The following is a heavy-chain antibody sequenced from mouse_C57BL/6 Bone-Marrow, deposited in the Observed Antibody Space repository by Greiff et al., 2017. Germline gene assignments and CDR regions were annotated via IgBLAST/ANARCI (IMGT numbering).Heavy chain of an antibody. J-gene: IGHJ2*01. Sequence: VKLQESGAELVKPGASVKLSCKASGYTFTEYTIHWVKQRSGQGLEWIGWFYPGSGSIKYNEKFKDKATLTADKSSSTVYIELSRLTSEDSAVYFCARHDDDSSSYVDYFDYWGQGTTLTVSS. CDR1: GYTFTEYT. D-gene: IGHD3-2*02. CDR2: FYPGSGSI. CDR3: ARHDDDSSSYVDYFDY. V-gene: IGHV1-62-2*01.